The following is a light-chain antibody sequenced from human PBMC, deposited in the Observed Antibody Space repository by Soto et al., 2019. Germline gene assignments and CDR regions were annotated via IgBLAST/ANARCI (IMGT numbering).Light chain of an antibody. CDR2: DVT. Sequence: QSVLTQPLSVSGSPGQSVTISCTGTNSDVGGYDFVSWYQQHPGKAPKLLIYDVTNRPSGVPHRFSGSKSGNTASLTISGLQPDDEADYYCCSYAGNYIYVFGTGTKVTAL. CDR3: CSYAGNYIYV. V-gene: IGLV2-11*01. CDR1: NSDVGGYDF. J-gene: IGLJ1*01.